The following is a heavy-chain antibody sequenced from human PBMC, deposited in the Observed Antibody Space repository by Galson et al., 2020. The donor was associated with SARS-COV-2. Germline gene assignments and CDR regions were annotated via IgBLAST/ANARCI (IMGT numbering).Heavy chain of an antibody. D-gene: IGHD6-13*01. Sequence: SGPTLVKPTQTLTLTCTFSGFSLSTTEVGVGWIRQPPGEALEWLALISWNGDKRYSPSLKSRLTITKDTSRNQVVLTMTNMDPVDTATYYCAHRRQQLVLGVWDYWGQGTLVTVSS. CDR3: AHRRQQLVLGVWDY. J-gene: IGHJ4*02. CDR1: GFSLSTTEVG. V-gene: IGHV2-5*01. CDR2: ISWNGDK.